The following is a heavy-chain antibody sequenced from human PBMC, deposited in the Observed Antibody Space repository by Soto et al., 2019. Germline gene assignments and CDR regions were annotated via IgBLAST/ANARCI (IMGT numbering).Heavy chain of an antibody. CDR2: IIPIFGTA. CDR3: ARVEQGAAVYDY. D-gene: IGHD6-13*01. J-gene: IGHJ4*02. CDR1: GGTFSSYA. V-gene: IGHV1-69*01. Sequence: QVQLVQSGAEVKKPGSSVKVSCKASGGTFSSYAISWVRQAPGQGLEWMGGIIPIFGTANYAQKFQGRVTINAAESTSKAYMELSSLRSEDTAVYYCARVEQGAAVYDYWGQGTLVTVSS.